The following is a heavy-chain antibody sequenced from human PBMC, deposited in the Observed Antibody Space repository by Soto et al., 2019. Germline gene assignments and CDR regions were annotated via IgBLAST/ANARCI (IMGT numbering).Heavy chain of an antibody. D-gene: IGHD6-13*01. Sequence: ASVKVSCKASGYTFTGYYMHWVRQAPGQGLEWMGWINPNSGGTNYAQKFQGRVTMTRDTSISTAYMELSRLRSDDTAVYYCARADQDSSSWYREGYYYYGMDVWGQGTTVTVSS. CDR1: GYTFTGYY. CDR3: ARADQDSSSWYREGYYYYGMDV. CDR2: INPNSGGT. J-gene: IGHJ6*02. V-gene: IGHV1-2*02.